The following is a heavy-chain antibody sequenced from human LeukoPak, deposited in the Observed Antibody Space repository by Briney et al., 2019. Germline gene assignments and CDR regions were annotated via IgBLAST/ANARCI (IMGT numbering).Heavy chain of an antibody. CDR2: IIPVFGVP. CDR3: TRGSAGIAPATTKNYFDS. CDR1: GGTFRIFC. Sequence: VASVTVSCKASGGTFRIFCMNWVRQAPGQGIEWMGGIIPVFGVPNYAQKFQGRVTISADELTTTVNMEVTSLRSEDTAVYYCTRGSAGIAPATTKNYFDSWGQGTPVIVSS. J-gene: IGHJ4*02. V-gene: IGHV1-69*13. D-gene: IGHD6-13*01.